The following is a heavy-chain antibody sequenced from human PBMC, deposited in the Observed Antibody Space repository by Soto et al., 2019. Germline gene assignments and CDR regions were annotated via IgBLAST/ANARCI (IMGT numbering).Heavy chain of an antibody. D-gene: IGHD6-13*01. J-gene: IGHJ4*02. CDR1: GYTFTSYD. Sequence: QVQLVQSGTEVTKPGASVKVSCKASGYTFTSYDINWVRQATGQGLEYMGWVNPNSGNTGSAQKFQGRVTMTSNTSISTAYMELRSLTSEDTAVYYCARGLGSSSWYGYGGQGTLVTVSS. CDR3: ARGLGSSSWYGY. CDR2: VNPNSGNT. V-gene: IGHV1-8*01.